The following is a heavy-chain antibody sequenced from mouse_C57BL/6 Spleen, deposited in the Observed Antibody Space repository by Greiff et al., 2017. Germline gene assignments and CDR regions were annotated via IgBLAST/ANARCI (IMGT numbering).Heavy chain of an antibody. J-gene: IGHJ4*01. CDR2: INPNNGGT. CDR1: GYTFTDYY. CDR3: ARGSLTTVVPYYYARDY. V-gene: IGHV1-26*01. Sequence: VQLKQSGPELVKPGASVKISCKASGYTFTDYYMNWVKQSHGKSLEWIGDINPNNGGTSYNQKFKGKATLTVDKSSSTAYMELRSLTSEDSAVYYWARGSLTTVVPYYYARDYWGQGTSVTVSS. D-gene: IGHD1-1*01.